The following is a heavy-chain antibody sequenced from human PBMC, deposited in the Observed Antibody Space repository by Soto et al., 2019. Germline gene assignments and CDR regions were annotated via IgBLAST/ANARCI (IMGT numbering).Heavy chain of an antibody. CDR3: ARLGTLDYITRGHFDS. D-gene: IGHD4-4*01. CDR2: IYYSGST. J-gene: IGHJ4*02. Sequence: SETLSLTCTVSCGSISSSSSYWGWIRQPPGKGLEWIGSIYYSGSTYYNPSLKSRVNILQDTSKNQFSLNLTSMTAADTAVYYCARLGTLDYITRGHFDSWGQGTLVTVSS. V-gene: IGHV4-39*01. CDR1: CGSISSSSSY.